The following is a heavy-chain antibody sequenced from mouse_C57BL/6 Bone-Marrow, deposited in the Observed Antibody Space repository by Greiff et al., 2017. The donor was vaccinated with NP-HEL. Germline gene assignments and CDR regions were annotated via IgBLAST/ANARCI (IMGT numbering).Heavy chain of an antibody. J-gene: IGHJ3*01. V-gene: IGHV5-2*01. CDR2: INSDGGST. CDR1: EYEFPSHD. D-gene: IGHD4-1*01. CDR3: ARFGTGTGAFAY. Sequence: EVKLMESGGGLVQPGESLKLSCESNEYEFPSHDMSWVRKTPEKRLALVAAINSDGGSTYYPDTMERRFTISRDNPKKTLYLQMSSLRSEDTALYYCARFGTGTGAFAYWGQGTLVTVSA.